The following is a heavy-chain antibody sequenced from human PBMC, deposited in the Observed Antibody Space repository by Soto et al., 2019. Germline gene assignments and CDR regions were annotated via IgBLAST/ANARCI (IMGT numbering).Heavy chain of an antibody. CDR3: AKFFVETGGSSGWPCTFHY. J-gene: IGHJ4*02. CDR2: ISGSGVTT. Sequence: EVQLLESGGGLVQPGRSLRLSCAASGFTFSSYDMSWVRHAPGKGLEWVSAISGSGVTTYYAASVKGRFTISRDNSKNTRFLQMNSLTAEDTAVYYCAKFFVETGGSSGWPCTFHYWGQGTLVTVSS. D-gene: IGHD6-25*01. V-gene: IGHV3-23*01. CDR1: GFTFSSYD.